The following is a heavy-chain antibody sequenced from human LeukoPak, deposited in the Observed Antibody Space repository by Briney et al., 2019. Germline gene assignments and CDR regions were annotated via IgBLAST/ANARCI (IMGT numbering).Heavy chain of an antibody. CDR1: GFTFSSYA. D-gene: IGHD6-19*01. Sequence: GGSLRLSCAASGFTFSSYAMHWVRQAPGKGLEWVAVISYDGSNKYYADSVKGRFTISKDNSKNTLYLQMNSLRAEDTAVYYCAKTATIAVAGLFDYWGQGTLVTVSS. CDR3: AKTATIAVAGLFDY. V-gene: IGHV3-30-3*02. J-gene: IGHJ4*02. CDR2: ISYDGSNK.